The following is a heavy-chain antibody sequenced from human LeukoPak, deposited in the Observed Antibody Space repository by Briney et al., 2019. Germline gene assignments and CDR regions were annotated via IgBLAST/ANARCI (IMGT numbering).Heavy chain of an antibody. CDR2: INHSGSN. CDR1: GGFFIDYY. D-gene: IGHD2-15*01. Sequence: KASETPSLTCAVYGGFFIDYYWTWIRQPPGKGVEWIGEINHSGSNNYNPSLKRRVTISIETSKNQFSLKGSAVPAADTAVYYCARGKRMALPTSWSYFHYGMDVWGRGTTVTVSS. CDR3: ARGKRMALPTSWSYFHYGMDV. J-gene: IGHJ6*02. V-gene: IGHV4-34*01.